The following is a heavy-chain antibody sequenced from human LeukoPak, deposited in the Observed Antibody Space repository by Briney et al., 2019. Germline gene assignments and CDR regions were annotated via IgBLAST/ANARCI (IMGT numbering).Heavy chain of an antibody. J-gene: IGHJ4*02. CDR1: GGSISSYY. CDR2: IYTSGTT. Sequence: SETLSLTCTVSGGSISSYYWSWIRQPAGKGLEWIGRIYTSGTTNYNPSLKSRVTMSVDTSRNQFSLRLTSVTAADTAVYYCARIGGTYYEYYFDYWGQGTLVTVSS. V-gene: IGHV4-4*07. CDR3: ARIGGTYYEYYFDY. D-gene: IGHD1-26*01.